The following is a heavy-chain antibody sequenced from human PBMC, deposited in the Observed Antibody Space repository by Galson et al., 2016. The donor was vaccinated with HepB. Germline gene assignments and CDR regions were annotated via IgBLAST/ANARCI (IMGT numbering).Heavy chain of an antibody. V-gene: IGHV3-15*01. D-gene: IGHD6-13*01. CDR1: GFTFSHAW. CDR2: VKSRLDGGTT. J-gene: IGHJ4*02. CDR3: SPLPTGQQPYDLDY. Sequence: SLRLSCAASGFTFSHAWMSWVRQAPGKGLEWVGRVKSRLDGGTTDYAAPVKDRLTISRDDSKNTLYLQMNRLRIEDTAVYYCSPLPTGQQPYDLDYWGQGTLVTVSS.